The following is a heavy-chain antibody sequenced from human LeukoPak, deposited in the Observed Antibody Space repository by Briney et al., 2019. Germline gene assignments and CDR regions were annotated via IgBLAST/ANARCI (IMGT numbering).Heavy chain of an antibody. D-gene: IGHD4-11*01. Sequence: GGSLRLSCAASGFTFDDYAMTWVRQPPGKGLEWVSTVNWNGGSTSYADSVKGRFTISRDNAKNSLYLQMSSLRADDTAFYFCARGGTVTTFDYWGQGTLVTVSS. CDR3: ARGGTVTTFDY. V-gene: IGHV3-20*04. CDR2: VNWNGGST. CDR1: GFTFDDYA. J-gene: IGHJ4*02.